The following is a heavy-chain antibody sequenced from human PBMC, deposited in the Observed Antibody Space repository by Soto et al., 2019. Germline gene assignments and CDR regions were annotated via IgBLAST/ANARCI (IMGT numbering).Heavy chain of an antibody. CDR2: IKQDASEE. CDR3: AIGGYGSSWFWRL. V-gene: IGHV3-7*01. CDR1: GFTFSSFW. J-gene: IGHJ4*02. D-gene: IGHD3-10*01. Sequence: GGSLRLSCAASGFTFSSFWMTWVRQAPGKGPEWVANIKQDASEEFYVDSVKGRFTISRDNAENSLYLQMNSLRAEDTAVYYCAIGGYGSSWFWRLWGQGTLVTVSS.